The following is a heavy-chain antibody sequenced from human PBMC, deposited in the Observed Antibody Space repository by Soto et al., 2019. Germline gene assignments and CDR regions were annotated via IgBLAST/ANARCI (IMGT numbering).Heavy chain of an antibody. V-gene: IGHV5-51*01. CDR1: GYSFITYW. D-gene: IGHD1-26*01. CDR3: ARLVGATTSGFDY. J-gene: IGHJ4*02. Sequence: LKISCTASGYSFITYWIGWVRQMPGKGLEWLGVIYPGDSDSRYSPSFQGLVTISADKSVSTAYLQWSSLRASDTAMYYCARLVGATTSGFDYWGQGTLVTVSS. CDR2: IYPGDSDS.